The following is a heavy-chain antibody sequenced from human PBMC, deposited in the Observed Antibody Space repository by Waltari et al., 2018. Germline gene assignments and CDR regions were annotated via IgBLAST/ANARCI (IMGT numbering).Heavy chain of an antibody. J-gene: IGHJ4*02. Sequence: EVQLAESGGAVVRPGGSRGVHCVASGVAFIDYGMSWVRRVPGRGLEWVSGITWNGGIISYSDSVKGRFTITRDNDKNSLSLQMTSLRVEDTALYYCARYLNWGLPRFDNWGQGTQVTVSS. CDR3: ARYLNWGLPRFDN. CDR2: ITWNGGII. CDR1: GVAFIDYG. V-gene: IGHV3-20*04. D-gene: IGHD3-16*01.